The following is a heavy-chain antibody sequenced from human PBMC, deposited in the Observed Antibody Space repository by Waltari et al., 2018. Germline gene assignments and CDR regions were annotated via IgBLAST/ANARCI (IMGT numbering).Heavy chain of an antibody. Sequence: QVQLVQSGAEVKKSGASVKVSCKASGYTFTDFFIHWVRQAPGQGLEWMGRRNAKRGDTSYAQRLKGRVTMTGETSITNGYMELTGLRSDDTAIYYCARSGGGTTTFGVAEWGQGSLVTVSS. D-gene: IGHD3-3*01. CDR3: ARSGGGTTTFGVAE. J-gene: IGHJ4*02. V-gene: IGHV1-2*06. CDR2: RNAKRGDT. CDR1: GYTFTDFF.